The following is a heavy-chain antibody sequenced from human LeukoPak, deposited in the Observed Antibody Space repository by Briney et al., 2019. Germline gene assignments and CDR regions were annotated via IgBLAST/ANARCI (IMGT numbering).Heavy chain of an antibody. CDR2: INQDGSEK. J-gene: IGHJ3*02. Sequence: GGSLRLSCEASGFTFSSYAMSWVRQAPGKGPERVANINQDGSEKLYVDSVKGRFTISRDNARNSLYLQMNSLRVEDTAVYYCTRDVREAYDIWGHGTMVTVSS. CDR3: TRDVREAYDI. V-gene: IGHV3-7*01. D-gene: IGHD3-16*01. CDR1: GFTFSSYA.